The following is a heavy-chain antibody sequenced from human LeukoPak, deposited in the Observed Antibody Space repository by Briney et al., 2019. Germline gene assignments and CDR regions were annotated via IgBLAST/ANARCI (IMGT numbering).Heavy chain of an antibody. J-gene: IGHJ4*02. CDR2: IYYSGRT. D-gene: IGHD5-12*01. CDR1: GASVSSGGYY. V-gene: IGHV4-31*03. CDR3: ARVGTPGYSGYDH. Sequence: SETLSLTCTVSGASVSSGGYYWSRIRQHPGKGLEWIGSIYYSGRTYYNPSLKSRVTTSIDTSKNQFSLKLSPVTAADTAVYYCARVGTPGYSGYDHWGQGTLVTVSS.